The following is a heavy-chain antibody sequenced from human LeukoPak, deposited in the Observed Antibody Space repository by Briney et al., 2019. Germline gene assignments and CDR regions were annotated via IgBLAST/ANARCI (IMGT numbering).Heavy chain of an antibody. D-gene: IGHD5-18*01. V-gene: IGHV1-2*02. CDR2: ISPDSGGT. J-gene: IGHJ4*02. CDR1: GYTFTGYY. CDR3: ARGAWDTAMALDY. Sequence: ASVTVSCKASGYTFTGYYLHWVRQAPGQGLEWMGWISPDSGGTNYAQKFQGRVTMTRDTSISTAYMELSRLRSDDSAVYYCARGAWDTAMALDYWGQGTLVTVSS.